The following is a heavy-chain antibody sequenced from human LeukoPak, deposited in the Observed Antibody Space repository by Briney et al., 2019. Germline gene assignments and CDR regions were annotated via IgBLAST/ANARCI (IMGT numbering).Heavy chain of an antibody. D-gene: IGHD3-10*01. CDR2: INHSGST. V-gene: IGHV4-34*01. Sequence: PSETLSLTCAVYGGSFSGYYWSWIRQPLGKGLEWIGEINHSGSTNYNPSLKSRVTISVDTSKNQFSLKLSSVTAADTAVYYCARGQRITMVRGVPSPPRYWGQGTLVTVSS. CDR1: GGSFSGYY. CDR3: ARGQRITMVRGVPSPPRY. J-gene: IGHJ4*02.